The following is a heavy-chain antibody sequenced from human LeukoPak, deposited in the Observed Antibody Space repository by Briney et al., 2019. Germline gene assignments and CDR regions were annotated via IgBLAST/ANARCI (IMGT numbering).Heavy chain of an antibody. D-gene: IGHD5-12*01. CDR3: AGTSSGYYSTDY. CDR2: IHRSGST. CDR1: GYSCSIDYY. Sequence: KPSETLSLTCTVSGYSCSIDYYWGWIRQSPGKGLEWIGSIHRSGSTYYNPSLKSRVTISGDTSKSQFSLRLTSVTAADTAVYYCAGTSSGYYSTDYWGQGTLVTVSS. V-gene: IGHV4-38-2*02. J-gene: IGHJ4*02.